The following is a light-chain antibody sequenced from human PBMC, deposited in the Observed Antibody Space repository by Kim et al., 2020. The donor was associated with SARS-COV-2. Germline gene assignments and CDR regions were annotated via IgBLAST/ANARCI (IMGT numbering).Light chain of an antibody. CDR1: NIGSKS. CDR3: QVWDSSSDHWV. J-gene: IGLJ3*02. CDR2: YEG. V-gene: IGLV3-21*01. Sequence: APGKTARITCGGKNIGSKSVHWYQLKSGQAPVLVVYYEGQRPSGIPERFSGSNSGYTAALTISRVETGDEADYYCQVWDSSSDHWVFGGGTQLTVL.